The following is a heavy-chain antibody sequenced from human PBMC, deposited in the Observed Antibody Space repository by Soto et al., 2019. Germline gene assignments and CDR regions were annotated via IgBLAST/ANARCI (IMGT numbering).Heavy chain of an antibody. Sequence: PSETLSLTCGVCDGSFSSYYWAWIRQPPGKGLEWIGEISPSGSTNYNPPLKSRVTISVDTSKKQFSLTLSSVTAADTAVYYCARTRRASGEYYFDYWGQGTLVTVSS. D-gene: IGHD2-21*01. CDR2: ISPSGST. V-gene: IGHV4-34*01. CDR3: ARTRRASGEYYFDY. J-gene: IGHJ4*02. CDR1: DGSFSSYY.